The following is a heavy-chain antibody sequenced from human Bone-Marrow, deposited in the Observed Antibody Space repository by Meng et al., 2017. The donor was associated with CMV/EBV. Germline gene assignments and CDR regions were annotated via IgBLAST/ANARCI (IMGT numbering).Heavy chain of an antibody. CDR2: KSDGGSNK. CDR1: GFTFSSSA. Sequence: HGRMVDVCGGVVRAGKFLGFSCAASGFTFSSSAMHGVRQATCKGLEWGAVKSDGGSNKCYADSVKGRFTISRDNSKNTLYLQMNSLRAEDTAVYYCARRWIQLWLADYWGQGTLVTVSS. D-gene: IGHD5-18*01. V-gene: IGHV3-30-3*01. CDR3: ARRWIQLWLADY. J-gene: IGHJ4*02.